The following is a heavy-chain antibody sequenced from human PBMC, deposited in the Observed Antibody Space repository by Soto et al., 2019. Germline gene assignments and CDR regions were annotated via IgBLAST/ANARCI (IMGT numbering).Heavy chain of an antibody. V-gene: IGHV3-73*02. J-gene: IGHJ6*02. CDR1: GFTFSGSA. CDR2: IRSKANSYAT. Sequence: EVQLVESGGGLVQPGGSLKLSCAASGFTFSGSAMHWVRQASGKGLEWVGRIRSKANSYATAYAASEKGRFTISRDDSKDTAYLQMHSLKTEDTAVYYCTSPTYYCDSSGSRYYYYGMDFWGQGTTVTVSS. D-gene: IGHD3-22*01. CDR3: TSPTYYCDSSGSRYYYYGMDF.